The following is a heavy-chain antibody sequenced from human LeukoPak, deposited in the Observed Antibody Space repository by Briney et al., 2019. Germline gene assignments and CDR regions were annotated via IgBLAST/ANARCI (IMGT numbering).Heavy chain of an antibody. J-gene: IGHJ6*03. CDR3: ARARDDYGDYSEDYYYYYYMDV. D-gene: IGHD4-17*01. V-gene: IGHV4-34*01. CDR2: IYYSGST. CDR1: GGSLSGNY. Sequence: SETLSLTCAVYGGSLSGNYWSWIRQPPGKGLEWIGYIYYSGSTYYNPSLKSRVTISVDTSKNQFSLKLSSVTAADTAVYYCARARDDYGDYSEDYYYYYYMDVWGKGTTVTVSS.